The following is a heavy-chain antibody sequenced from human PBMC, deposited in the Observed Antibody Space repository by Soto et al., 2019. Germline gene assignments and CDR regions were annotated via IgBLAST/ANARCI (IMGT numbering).Heavy chain of an antibody. Sequence: SETLSLTCAVSGYSISIGYYWGWIRQPPGKGLEWIGSIYHSGSTYYNPSLKSRVTISVDTSKNQFSLKLSSVTAADTAVYYCARDGVVVVPAAMDYYGMDVWGQGTTVTVSS. CDR2: IYHSGST. J-gene: IGHJ6*02. CDR3: ARDGVVVVPAAMDYYGMDV. V-gene: IGHV4-38-2*02. CDR1: GYSISIGYY. D-gene: IGHD2-2*01.